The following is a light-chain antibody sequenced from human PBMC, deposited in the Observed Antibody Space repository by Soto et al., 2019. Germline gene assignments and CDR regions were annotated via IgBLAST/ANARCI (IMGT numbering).Light chain of an antibody. V-gene: IGLV2-8*01. Sequence: QSALTQPPSASGSPGQSVTISCTGTSSDVGAYIYVSWYQQHPGTAPKLIIYEVNKRPSGVPDRFSGSRSGNTASLTVSGLQHEDAADYYCISYAGNHNLVFGGGTKLTVL. CDR1: SSDVGAYIY. CDR2: EVN. CDR3: ISYAGNHNLV. J-gene: IGLJ2*01.